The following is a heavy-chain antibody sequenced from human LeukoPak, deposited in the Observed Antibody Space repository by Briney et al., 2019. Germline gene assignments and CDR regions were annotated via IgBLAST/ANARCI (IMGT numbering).Heavy chain of an antibody. Sequence: PGGSLRLSCAASGFTFSSYWMSWVRQAPGKGLEWVANIKQDGSEKYYVDSVKGRFTISRDNAKNSLYLQMNSLRAEDTAVYYCASRYCSSTSCQASWGQGTMVTVPS. V-gene: IGHV3-7*01. CDR1: GFTFSSYW. CDR2: IKQDGSEK. D-gene: IGHD2-2*01. J-gene: IGHJ3*01. CDR3: ASRYCSSTSCQAS.